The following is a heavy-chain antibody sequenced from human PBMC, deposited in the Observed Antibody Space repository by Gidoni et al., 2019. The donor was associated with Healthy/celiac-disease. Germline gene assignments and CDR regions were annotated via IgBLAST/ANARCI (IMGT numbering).Heavy chain of an antibody. V-gene: IGHV4-39*01. Sequence: QLQLQESGPGLVKPSETLSLTCTVSGGSISSSSYYWGWIRQPPGKGLEWIGCIYYSGSTYYNPSLKSRVTISVDTSKNQFSLKLSSVTAADTAVYYCARGRFGEVPVAFDIWGQGTMVTVSS. CDR1: GGSISSSSYY. J-gene: IGHJ3*02. CDR2: IYYSGST. CDR3: ARGRFGEVPVAFDI. D-gene: IGHD3-10*01.